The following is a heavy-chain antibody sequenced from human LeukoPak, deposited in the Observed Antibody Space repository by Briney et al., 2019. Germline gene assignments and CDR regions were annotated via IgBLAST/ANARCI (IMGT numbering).Heavy chain of an antibody. Sequence: ASVKVSCKASGYTFTSYYMHWVRQAPGQGLEWVGLINPEGGSTSYAQKFQGRVTMTRDTSTSTVYMELSSLRSEDTAVYYCARDYRRDCSGGSCYEIYYYYYYGMDVWGQGTTVTVSS. CDR1: GYTFTSYY. CDR3: ARDYRRDCSGGSCYEIYYYYYYGMDV. D-gene: IGHD2-15*01. CDR2: INPEGGST. V-gene: IGHV1-46*01. J-gene: IGHJ6*02.